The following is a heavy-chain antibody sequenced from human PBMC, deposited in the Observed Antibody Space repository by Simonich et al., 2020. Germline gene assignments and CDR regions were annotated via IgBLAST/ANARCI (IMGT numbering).Heavy chain of an antibody. J-gene: IGHJ6*02. V-gene: IGHV3-21*01. CDR3: ARWIAVAGTGAYGMDV. CDR2: ISSRSSYI. D-gene: IGHD6-19*01. CDR1: GFTFSSYS. Sequence: EVQLVESGGGLVKPGGSLRISWAASGFTFSSYSMNWVRQVPGKGLEWVSSISSRSSYIYYADSLKARFTNSRDNAKNSLYLQMNSLRAEDTAVYYCARWIAVAGTGAYGMDVWGQGTTVTVSS.